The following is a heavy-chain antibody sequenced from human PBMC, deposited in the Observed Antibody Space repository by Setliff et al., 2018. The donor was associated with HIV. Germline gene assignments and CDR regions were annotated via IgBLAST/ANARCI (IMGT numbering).Heavy chain of an antibody. CDR2: MDSSGNT. V-gene: IGHV4-39*07. J-gene: IGHJ4*02. D-gene: IGHD1-20*01. CDR1: GGSITYSSYY. Sequence: SETLSLTCTVSGGSITYSSYYWDRIRQPPGKGLEWIGSMDSSGNTYYSPSLRSRVTLSLDTSKNHISLHLSSVTAADTAVYYCVRQGHWYIPWYFDYWGQGALVTVSS. CDR3: VRQGHWYIPWYFDY.